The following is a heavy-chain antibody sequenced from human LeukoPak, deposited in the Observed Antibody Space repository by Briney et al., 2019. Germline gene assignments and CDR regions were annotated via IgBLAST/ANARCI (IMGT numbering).Heavy chain of an antibody. CDR3: ARDGREGEFDY. J-gene: IGHJ4*02. CDR2: ISSSSSYI. Sequence: GGSLRLSCAASGFTFSSYSMNWVRQAPGKGLEWVSSISSSSSYIYYADSVKGRFTISRDNAKNSLYLQMNSLRAEDTAVYYCARDGREGEFDYWGQGTLVTVSS. V-gene: IGHV3-21*01. D-gene: IGHD1-26*01. CDR1: GFTFSSYS.